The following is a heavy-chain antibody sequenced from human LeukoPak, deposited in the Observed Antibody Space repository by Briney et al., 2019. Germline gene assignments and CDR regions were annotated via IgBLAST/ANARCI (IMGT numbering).Heavy chain of an antibody. Sequence: GGSLRLSWAASGFTFSSYSMNWVRQAPGKGLEWVSSISSSSSYIYYADSVKGRFTISRDNAKNSLYLQMNSLRAEDTAVYYCARYGDYDSGPLDYWGQGTLVTVSS. CDR1: GFTFSSYS. CDR3: ARYGDYDSGPLDY. V-gene: IGHV3-21*01. CDR2: ISSSSSYI. J-gene: IGHJ4*02. D-gene: IGHD4-17*01.